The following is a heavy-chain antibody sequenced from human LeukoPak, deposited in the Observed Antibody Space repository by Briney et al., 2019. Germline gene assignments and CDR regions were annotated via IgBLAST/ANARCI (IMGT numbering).Heavy chain of an antibody. CDR2: IYPGDSDT. CDR1: GYTFSSSW. V-gene: IGHV5-51*01. CDR3: ARQYGRPYDY. Sequence: GESLKISCKGSGYTFSSSWIGWVRQTPGKGLEWMGIIYPGDSDTRYSPSFQGQVTISADKSINTAYLQWSSLKATDTGMYFCARQYGRPYDYWGQGTLVTVSS. D-gene: IGHD4-17*01. J-gene: IGHJ4*02.